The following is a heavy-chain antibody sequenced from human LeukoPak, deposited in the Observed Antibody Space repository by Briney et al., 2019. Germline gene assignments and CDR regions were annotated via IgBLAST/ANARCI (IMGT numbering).Heavy chain of an antibody. CDR3: ATDVYDFWSGYHPSGVAFDI. V-gene: IGHV3-21*01. Sequence: GGSLRLSCAASGFTFSSYSMNWVRQAPGKGLEWVSSISSSSSYIYYADSVKGRFTISRDNAKNSLYLQMNSLRAEDTAVYYCATDVYDFWSGYHPSGVAFDIWGQGTMVTVSS. CDR2: ISSSSSYI. CDR1: GFTFSSYS. J-gene: IGHJ3*02. D-gene: IGHD3-3*01.